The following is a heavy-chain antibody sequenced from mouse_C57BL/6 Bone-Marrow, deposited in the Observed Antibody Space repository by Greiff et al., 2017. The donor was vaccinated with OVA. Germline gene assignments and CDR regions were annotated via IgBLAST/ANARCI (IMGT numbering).Heavy chain of an antibody. V-gene: IGHV1-69*01. CDR3: ARGWLLNPFDY. CDR1: GYTFTSYW. D-gene: IGHD2-3*01. Sequence: QVQLQQPGAELVMPGASVKLSCKASGYTFTSYWMHWVKQRPGQGLEWIGEIDPSDSYTNYNQKFKGKSTLTVDKSSSTAYMRLSSLTSEDSAVYYCARGWLLNPFDYWGQGTTLTVSS. CDR2: IDPSDSYT. J-gene: IGHJ2*01.